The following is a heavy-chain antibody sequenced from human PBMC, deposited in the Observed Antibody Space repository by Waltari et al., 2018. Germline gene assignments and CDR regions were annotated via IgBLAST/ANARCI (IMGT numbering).Heavy chain of an antibody. V-gene: IGHV3-23*01. CDR2: ISSSSAGT. CDR1: GFSFDTHA. D-gene: IGHD3-10*01. Sequence: EVQLLESGGGLVPPGGSLRLSCAASGFSFDTHAMTWVRQAPGQGLKWVATISSSSAGTYYADSVKGRFTISRDNSKSAFYLQMDGLTVEDTAVYFCARGGFDTTYIFDHWGQGVLVTVSS. CDR3: ARGGFDTTYIFDH. J-gene: IGHJ4*02.